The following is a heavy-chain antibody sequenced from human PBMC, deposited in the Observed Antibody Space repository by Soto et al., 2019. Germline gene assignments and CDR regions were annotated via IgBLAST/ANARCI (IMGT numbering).Heavy chain of an antibody. V-gene: IGHV4-30-2*01. CDR1: GGSISSGGYS. CDR2: IYHSGST. D-gene: IGHD2-2*01. J-gene: IGHJ4*02. CDR3: ARYYCSSTTCYNFDF. Sequence: PSETLSLTCAVSGGSISSGGYSWSWIRQPPGKGLEWIGYIYHSGSTYYNPSLKSRVTISVDRSKNQFSLTLSSVTAADTAVYYCARYYCSSTTCYNFDFWRQGTLVTVSS.